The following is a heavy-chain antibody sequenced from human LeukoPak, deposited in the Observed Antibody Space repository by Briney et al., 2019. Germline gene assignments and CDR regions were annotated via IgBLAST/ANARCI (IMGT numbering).Heavy chain of an antibody. CDR2: IYYGGST. J-gene: IGHJ4*02. CDR3: ASRRYGDYYYFDY. Sequence: SETLSLTCTVSGGSICSGDYYWSCIRQPPGKGLECIGYIYYGGSTYYNPTLKSRVTISVDTSKNQFSLKLSSVTAADTAVYYCASRRYGDYYYFDYWVQGTLVTVSS. D-gene: IGHD4-17*01. V-gene: IGHV4-30-4*01. CDR1: GGSICSGDYY.